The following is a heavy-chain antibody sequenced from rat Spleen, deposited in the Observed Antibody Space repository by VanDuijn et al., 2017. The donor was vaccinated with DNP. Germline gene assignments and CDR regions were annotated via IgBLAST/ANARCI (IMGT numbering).Heavy chain of an antibody. CDR3: ARSAFEAMDA. CDR2: INAGSGGT. CDR1: GYTFTSYY. J-gene: IGHJ4*01. D-gene: IGHD3-2*01. Sequence: QVQLQQSGAELAKPGSSVKISCKASGYTFTSYYISWIKQTTGQGLEYIGYINAGSGGTKYNEKFKGKATMTVDKSSSTALMQLSSLTPDFTAVYYWARSAFEAMDAWGQGTSVIVSS. V-gene: IGHV1-43*01.